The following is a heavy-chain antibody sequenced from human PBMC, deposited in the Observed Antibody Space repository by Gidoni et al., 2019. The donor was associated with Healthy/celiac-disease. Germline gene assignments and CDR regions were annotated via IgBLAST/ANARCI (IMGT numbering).Heavy chain of an antibody. CDR2: ISSSSSYI. Sequence: EVQLVESGGGLVKPGCSLRLSCAASGFTFSSYSMNWVRQAPGKGLELVSSISSSSSYIYYADSVKGRFTISRDNAKNSLYLQMNSLRAEDTAVYYCARGEYQLLPFAFDIWGQGTMVTVSS. D-gene: IGHD2-2*01. CDR1: GFTFSSYS. J-gene: IGHJ3*02. CDR3: ARGEYQLLPFAFDI. V-gene: IGHV3-21*01.